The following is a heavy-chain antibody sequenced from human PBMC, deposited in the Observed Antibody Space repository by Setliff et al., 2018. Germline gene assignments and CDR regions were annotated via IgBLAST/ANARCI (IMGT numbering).Heavy chain of an antibody. CDR2: ISYIERP. J-gene: IGHJ4*02. D-gene: IGHD2-15*01. V-gene: IGHV4-59*11. Sequence: PSETLSLTCSVSGGSLTSHYWTWIRQPPGKGLEWIGVISYIERPHYNPSLQSRVTIAMETSNNQVSLTLTSVTAVDSAMYYCARFCGGGSCPDYWGQGTLVPVSS. CDR1: GGSLTSHY. CDR3: ARFCGGGSCPDY.